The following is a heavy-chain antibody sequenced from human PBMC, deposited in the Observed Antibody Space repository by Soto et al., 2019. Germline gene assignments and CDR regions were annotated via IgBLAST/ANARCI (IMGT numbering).Heavy chain of an antibody. CDR1: VGSISSGDYY. CDR3: ARSGVAATTGSDY. V-gene: IGHV4-30-4*01. J-gene: IGHJ4*02. Sequence: PSETLSLTCTVSVGSISSGDYYLSWIRQPPGKGLEWTGYIYYSGSTYYNPSLKSRVTISVDTSKNQFYLKLSSVTAADTAVYYCARSGVAATTGSDYWGQGTLVTVSS. D-gene: IGHD2-15*01. CDR2: IYYSGST.